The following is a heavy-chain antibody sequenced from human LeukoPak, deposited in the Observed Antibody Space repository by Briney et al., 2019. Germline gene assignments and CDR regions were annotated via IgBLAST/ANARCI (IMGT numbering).Heavy chain of an antibody. J-gene: IGHJ4*02. V-gene: IGHV3-74*01. CDR2: INIDGSST. CDR3: VRSMNGRYGFFDY. Sequence: GGSLRLSCAASGFASSGFTFSTFGMHWVRQAPGKGLVWVSRINIDGSSTSYADSVKGRFPILRDNAKNTVYLQMNSLRAEDTAVYYCVRSMNGRYGFFDYWGQGILVTVSS. CDR1: GFASSGFTFSTFG. D-gene: IGHD1-26*01.